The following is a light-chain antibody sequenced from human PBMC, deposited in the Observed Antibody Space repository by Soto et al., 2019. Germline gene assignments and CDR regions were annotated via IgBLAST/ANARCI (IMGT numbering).Light chain of an antibody. J-gene: IGKJ4*01. V-gene: IGKV1-33*01. CDR3: QQSENFPLT. Sequence: DIQMTQSPSSLSASVGDIVTVTCQASQDIRKFLSWYQQKPGKVPKLLIYDASNLETGVPSRFSGSGSGTDFTFTISSLEPEDIATYFCQQSENFPLTLGGGTKVDIK. CDR2: DAS. CDR1: QDIRKF.